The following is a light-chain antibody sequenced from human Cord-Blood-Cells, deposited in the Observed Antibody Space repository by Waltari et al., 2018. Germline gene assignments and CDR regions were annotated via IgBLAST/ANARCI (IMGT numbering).Light chain of an antibody. V-gene: IGKV3-20*01. CDR1: QSVSSSY. CDR3: QQYGSSIT. Sequence: EIVLTQSPGTLSLSPGERVTLSCRASQSVSSSYLAWYQQKPGQAPRLLIYGASSRATGIPDRFSGSGSGTDFTLTISRLEPEDFAVYYRQQYGSSITFGQGTRLEIK. J-gene: IGKJ5*01. CDR2: GAS.